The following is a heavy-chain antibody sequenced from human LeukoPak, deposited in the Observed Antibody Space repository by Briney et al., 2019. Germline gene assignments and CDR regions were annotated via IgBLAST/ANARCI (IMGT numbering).Heavy chain of an antibody. CDR3: ARVGFYYDSSGYYYPYDAFDI. Sequence: GGSLRLSCAASGFTLGNYAMSWVRQTPGKGLEWVSVTSGSGKITSHAESVKGRFTISRDNSNNAVYLQMDSLRAEDTAVYYCARVGFYYDSSGYYYPYDAFDIWGQGTMVTVSS. CDR1: GFTLGNYA. D-gene: IGHD3-22*01. CDR2: TSGSGKIT. V-gene: IGHV3-23*01. J-gene: IGHJ3*02.